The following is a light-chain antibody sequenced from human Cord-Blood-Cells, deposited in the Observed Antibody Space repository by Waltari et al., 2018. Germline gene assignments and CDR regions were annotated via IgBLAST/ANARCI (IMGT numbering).Light chain of an antibody. J-gene: IGKJ3*01. Sequence: DIVLTQSPGSLAVSLGERATINFQASQSVLYSSHNKNYLAWYQQKPGQPPKPLIYWSSTRESGVPDRFSGSGSGTDFTLTISSLQAEDVAVYYCQQYYSTPFTFGPGTKVDIK. CDR1: QSVLYSSHNKNY. CDR2: WSS. CDR3: QQYYSTPFT. V-gene: IGKV4-1*01.